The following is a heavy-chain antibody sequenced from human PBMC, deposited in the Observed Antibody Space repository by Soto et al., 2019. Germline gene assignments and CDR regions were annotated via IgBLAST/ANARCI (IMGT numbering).Heavy chain of an antibody. CDR1: GFTFSSYG. V-gene: IGHV3-30*18. D-gene: IGHD3-10*01. CDR2: ISYDGSNK. CDR3: AKATYYYGSGSYIPPNY. J-gene: IGHJ4*02. Sequence: QVQLVESGGGVVQPGRSLRLSCAASGFTFSSYGMHWVRQAPGKGLEWVAVISYDGSNKYYADSVKGRFTISRDNSKNTLYPQMNSLRAEDTAVYYCAKATYYYGSGSYIPPNYWGQGTLVTVSS.